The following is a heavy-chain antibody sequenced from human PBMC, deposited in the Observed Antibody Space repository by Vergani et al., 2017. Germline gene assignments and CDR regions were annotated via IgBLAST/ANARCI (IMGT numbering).Heavy chain of an antibody. Sequence: QVQLQESGPGLVKPSETLSLTCTVSGGSISSYYWSWIRQPPGKGLEWIGYIYYSGSTNYNPSLKSRVTISVDTSKHQFSLKLSSVTAADTAVYYCARNPYCGGDCYLDAFDIWGQGTMVTVSS. CDR3: ARNPYCGGDCYLDAFDI. CDR2: IYYSGST. D-gene: IGHD2-21*02. J-gene: IGHJ3*02. CDR1: GGSISSYY. V-gene: IGHV4-59*01.